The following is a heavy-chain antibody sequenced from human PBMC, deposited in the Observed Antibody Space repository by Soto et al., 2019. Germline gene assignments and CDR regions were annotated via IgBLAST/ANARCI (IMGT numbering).Heavy chain of an antibody. J-gene: IGHJ5*02. D-gene: IGHD3-10*01. CDR3: AIGFGDYGNWFDP. CDR2: IYYSGST. CDR1: GGSVSSGSYY. V-gene: IGHV4-61*01. Sequence: LSLTCTVSGGSVSSGSYYWSWIRQPPGKGLEWIGYIYYSGSTNYNPSLKSRVTISVDTSKNQFSLKLSSVTAADTAVYYCAIGFGDYGNWFDPWGQGTLVTVSS.